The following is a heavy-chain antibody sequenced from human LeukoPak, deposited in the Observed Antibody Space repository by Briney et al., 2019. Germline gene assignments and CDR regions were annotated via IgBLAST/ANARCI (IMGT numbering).Heavy chain of an antibody. V-gene: IGHV4-59*08. D-gene: IGHD3-10*01. J-gene: IGHJ4*02. CDR1: GESISSHY. CDR3: ARGEGPPLSGSYYHYFDY. Sequence: SETLSLTCNVSGESISSHYWSWTRQSPGKGLEWIGYISNSGTTKFNPSLKSRVTISVDTSKNQFSLKLSSVTAADTAVYYCARGEGPPLSGSYYHYFDYWGQGTLVTVSS. CDR2: ISNSGTT.